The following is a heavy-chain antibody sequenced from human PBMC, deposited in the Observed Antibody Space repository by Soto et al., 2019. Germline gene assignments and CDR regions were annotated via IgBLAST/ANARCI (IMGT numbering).Heavy chain of an antibody. D-gene: IGHD1-26*01. J-gene: IGHJ4*02. Sequence: PSETLSLTSTVSCGSIISYYWSWIRQPPGKGLEWIGYIYYSGSTNYNPSLKSRVTISVDTSKNQFSLKLSSVTAADTAVYYCARVGDGYYLYYFDYWGQGTLVTVSS. CDR1: CGSIISYY. V-gene: IGHV4-59*01. CDR2: IYYSGST. CDR3: ARVGDGYYLYYFDY.